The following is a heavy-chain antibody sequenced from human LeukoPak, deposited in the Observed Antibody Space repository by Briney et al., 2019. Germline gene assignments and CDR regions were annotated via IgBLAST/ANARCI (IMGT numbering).Heavy chain of an antibody. V-gene: IGHV4-4*02. D-gene: IGHD2-2*01. Sequence: PSGTLSLTCAVSGGSISSSNWWSWVRQPPGKGLEWIGEIYHSGGTNYNPSLKSRVTISVDKSKNQFSLKLSSVTAADTAVYYCARDQGYCSSTSCYGWFDPWGQGTLVTVSS. CDR1: GGSISSSNW. CDR2: IYHSGGT. CDR3: ARDQGYCSSTSCYGWFDP. J-gene: IGHJ5*02.